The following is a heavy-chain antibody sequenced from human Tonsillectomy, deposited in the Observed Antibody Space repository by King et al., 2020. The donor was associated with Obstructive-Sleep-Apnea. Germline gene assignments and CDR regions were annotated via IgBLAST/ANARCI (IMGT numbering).Heavy chain of an antibody. V-gene: IGHV2-5*02. D-gene: IGHD2-15*01. Sequence: TLKESGPTLVKPTQTLTLTCTFSGFSLSTSGVGVGWIRQPPGKALEWLALIYWDDDNRYSPSLKSRLTITKDTSKNQVVLTMTNMDPVDTATYYCATVVVVGATEYFQHWGPGTLVTVSS. J-gene: IGHJ1*01. CDR2: IYWDDDN. CDR3: ATVVVVGATEYFQH. CDR1: GFSLSTSGVG.